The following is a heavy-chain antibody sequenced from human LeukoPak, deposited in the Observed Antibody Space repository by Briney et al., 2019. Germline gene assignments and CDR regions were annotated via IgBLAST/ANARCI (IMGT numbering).Heavy chain of an antibody. CDR2: ISAYNGNT. CDR1: GYTFTSYA. J-gene: IGHJ4*02. D-gene: IGHD2-2*01. CDR3: ARESCSSTSCYDDY. V-gene: IGHV1-18*04. Sequence: ASVKVSCKASGYTFTSYAISWVRQAPGQGLEWMGWISAYNGNTNYAQKLQGRVTMTTDTSTSTAYMELRSLRSDDTAVYYCARESCSSTSCYDDYWGQGTLVTVSS.